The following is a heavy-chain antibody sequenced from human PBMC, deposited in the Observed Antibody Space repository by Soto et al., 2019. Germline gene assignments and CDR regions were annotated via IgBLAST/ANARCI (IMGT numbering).Heavy chain of an antibody. D-gene: IGHD2-21*01. CDR1: GFIVNRNY. CDR3: TRGDEGVSAPIN. CDR2: MYSGGST. Sequence: EVQLVESGGGLVQPGGSLRLSCAASGFIVNRNYMSWVRQAPGKGLEWVSVMYSGGSTFYTDSVKGRFTISGDNSKNTLSLQMNSLRDEDTAVYYCTRGDEGVSAPINCGQGTLVTVSS. V-gene: IGHV3-66*01. J-gene: IGHJ4*02.